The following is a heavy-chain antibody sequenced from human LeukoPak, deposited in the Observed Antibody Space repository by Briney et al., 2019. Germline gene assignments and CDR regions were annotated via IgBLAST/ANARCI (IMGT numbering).Heavy chain of an antibody. V-gene: IGHV3-30*02. CDR2: IRSDGSNK. J-gene: IGHJ4*02. Sequence: GGSLRLSCAASGFTFSSYGMHWVRQAPGKGLEWVAFIRSDGSNKYYADSVKGRFTISRDNSKNTLYLQMNSLRAEDTAVYYCAKDPAGMGDYWGQGTLVTVSS. CDR3: AKDPAGMGDY. CDR1: GFTFSSYG.